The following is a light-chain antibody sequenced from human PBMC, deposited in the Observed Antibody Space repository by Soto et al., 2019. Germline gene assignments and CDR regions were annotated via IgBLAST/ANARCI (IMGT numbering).Light chain of an antibody. CDR2: DAS. J-gene: IGKJ1*01. Sequence: ILINPSPSTLPPSVGDRVTITCRASQSISSWLAWYQQKPGKAPKLLIYDASSLESGVPSRFSGSGSGTEFTLTISSLQPDDFATYYCQQYNSYSWTFGQGTKVDIK. CDR1: QSISSW. V-gene: IGKV1-5*01. CDR3: QQYNSYSWT.